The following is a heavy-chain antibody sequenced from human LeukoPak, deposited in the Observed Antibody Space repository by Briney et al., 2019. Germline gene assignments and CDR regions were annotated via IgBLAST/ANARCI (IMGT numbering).Heavy chain of an antibody. Sequence: GGSLRLSCAASGFTVSSNYMSWVRQAPGKGLEWVSVIYSGGSTYYADSVKGRFTISRDNSKNTLYLQMNSLRAENTAVYYCARGLVTMVRGVTPLPYWGQGTLVTVSS. V-gene: IGHV3-66*01. D-gene: IGHD3-10*01. CDR3: ARGLVTMVRGVTPLPY. CDR1: GFTVSSNY. CDR2: IYSGGST. J-gene: IGHJ4*02.